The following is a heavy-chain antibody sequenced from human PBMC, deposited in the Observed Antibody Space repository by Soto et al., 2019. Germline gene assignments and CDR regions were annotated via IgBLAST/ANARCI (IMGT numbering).Heavy chain of an antibody. CDR2: IIPIFGTA. Sequence: ASLKVSCKASGGTFSSYAISWVRQAPGQGLEWMGGIIPIFGTADYAQKFQGRVTITADKSTSTAYMELSSLRSEDTAVYYCARSDPDNYYYYGMDVWGQGTTVTVSS. D-gene: IGHD3-9*01. J-gene: IGHJ6*02. V-gene: IGHV1-69*06. CDR1: GGTFSSYA. CDR3: ARSDPDNYYYYGMDV.